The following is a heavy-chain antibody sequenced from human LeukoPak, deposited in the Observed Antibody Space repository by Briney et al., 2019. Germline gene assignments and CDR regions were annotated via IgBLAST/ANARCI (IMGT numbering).Heavy chain of an antibody. CDR1: GFTFSSFA. J-gene: IGHJ4*02. D-gene: IGHD6-19*01. Sequence: GGSLRLSCAASGFTFSSFAMSWVRQAPGKGLDWVSSISGSGAGTYYADSVKGRFTISRDNSKNTLYLQMNSLRAEDTALYYCAKDREDSTGWYVGYWGQGTLVTVSS. CDR3: AKDREDSTGWYVGY. V-gene: IGHV3-23*01. CDR2: ISGSGAGT.